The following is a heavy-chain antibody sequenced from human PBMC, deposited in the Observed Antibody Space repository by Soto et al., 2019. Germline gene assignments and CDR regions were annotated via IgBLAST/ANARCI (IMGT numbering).Heavy chain of an antibody. J-gene: IGHJ4*02. CDR3: ARSGPAGYIDY. CDR1: GDSVSSNSAA. CDR2: TYYRSKLYN. D-gene: IGHD3-9*01. V-gene: IGHV6-1*01. Sequence: SQTLSLPCVISGDSVSSNSAACNWIRQSPSRGLEWLGRTYYRSKLYNHHAVSVKSRINVNPDTSKNAFSLQLNSVTPEDTAVYYCARSGPAGYIDYWGQGTPVTVSS.